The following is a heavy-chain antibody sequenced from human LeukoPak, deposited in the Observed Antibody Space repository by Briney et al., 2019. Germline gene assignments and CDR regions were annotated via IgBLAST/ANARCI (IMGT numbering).Heavy chain of an antibody. CDR2: IYYSGST. V-gene: IGHV4-39*07. D-gene: IGHD2-21*02. CDR3: SRCPVGTDIVVETISYYYYIDV. Sequence: ASETLSLTCTVSGGSISSSSYYWGWIRQPPGKGLEWIGSIYYSGSTYYNPSLKSRVTISVDTSTNQFYLKLSSVTAADTAGYYCSRCPVGTDIVVETISYYYYIDVWGKGTTVTVSS. J-gene: IGHJ6*03. CDR1: GGSISSSSYY.